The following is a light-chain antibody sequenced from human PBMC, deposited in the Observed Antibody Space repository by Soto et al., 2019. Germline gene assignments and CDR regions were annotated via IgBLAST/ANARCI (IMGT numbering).Light chain of an antibody. J-gene: IGKJ2*01. CDR2: KAS. V-gene: IGKV1-5*03. CDR3: QQYNSYSPYT. Sequence: DIQMTQSPSTLSASVGDRVTITCRASQSISSWLAWYQQKPGKAPKLLIYKASSLESWVTSMFSGSGSGTEFTLTISSLQPDDFATYYCQQYNSYSPYTFGQGTKLEIK. CDR1: QSISSW.